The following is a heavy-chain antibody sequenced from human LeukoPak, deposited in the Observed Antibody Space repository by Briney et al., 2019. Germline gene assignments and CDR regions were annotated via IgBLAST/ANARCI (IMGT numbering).Heavy chain of an antibody. D-gene: IGHD3-9*01. CDR3: ARAPSRYDVLTGYYGGWFDS. J-gene: IGHJ5*01. CDR1: GGSFSGHY. Sequence: PSETLSLTCAVYGGSFSGHYWSWIRLPPGKGLEWIGEINHSGSSNYNPSLKSRVTISVDTSKNQFSLKLSSVTAADMAVYYCARAPSRYDVLTGYYGGWFDSWGQGTLVTVSS. CDR2: INHSGSS. V-gene: IGHV4-34*01.